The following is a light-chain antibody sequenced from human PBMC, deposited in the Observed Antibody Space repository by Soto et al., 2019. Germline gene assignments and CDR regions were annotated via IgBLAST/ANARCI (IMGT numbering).Light chain of an antibody. CDR2: AAF. CDR3: QQADSFPIT. CDR1: EDINIR. V-gene: IGKV1-12*01. J-gene: IGKJ5*01. Sequence: DIQMPQSPSSVSAFVGDRVTISCRASEDINIRLAWYQQKPGHAPKLLIYAAFILHSGVPSRFGGYGSGTHFTPSISSLQPEDFATYYCQQADSFPITFGQGTQLEIK.